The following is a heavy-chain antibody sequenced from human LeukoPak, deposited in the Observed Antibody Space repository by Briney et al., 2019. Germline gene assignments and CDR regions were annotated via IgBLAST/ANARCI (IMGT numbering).Heavy chain of an antibody. V-gene: IGHV3-23*01. CDR2: ISGSGGST. Sequence: QTGGSLRLSCAASGFTFSSYAMSWVRQAPGKGLEWVSAISGSGGSTYYADSVKGRFTISRDNSKNTLYLQMNSLRAEDTAVYYCAKDHIVVVTAPYENDAFDIWGQGTMVTVSS. CDR1: GFTFSSYA. J-gene: IGHJ3*02. CDR3: AKDHIVVVTAPYENDAFDI. D-gene: IGHD2-21*02.